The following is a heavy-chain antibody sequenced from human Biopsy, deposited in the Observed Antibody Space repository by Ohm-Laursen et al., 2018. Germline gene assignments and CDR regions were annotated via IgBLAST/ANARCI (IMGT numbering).Heavy chain of an antibody. V-gene: IGHV4-59*08. D-gene: IGHD2-15*01. Sequence: TPSLTCTVSGGSISGSSWSWIWQAPGKGLEWIGYISYSRDTNYNPSLKSRITISVDTSKDQFSLKLGSVTVADTAVFYCARRGSGGRSFDYWGQGSLVTVSS. CDR1: GGSISGSS. CDR3: ARRGSGGRSFDY. J-gene: IGHJ4*02. CDR2: ISYSRDT.